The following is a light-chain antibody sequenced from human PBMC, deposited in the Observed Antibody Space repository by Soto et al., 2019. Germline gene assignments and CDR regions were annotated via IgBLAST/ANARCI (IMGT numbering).Light chain of an antibody. Sequence: EIVLTQSPGTLSLSPGERATLSCRASRSVSSTYLAWYQQKPGQAPRLLIYSASTRAAGIPDRFSGSGSGPDFTLTISRLQPGDFAVYYCQHHDSSPRTFGQGTKVEIK. CDR3: QHHDSSPRT. V-gene: IGKV3-20*01. J-gene: IGKJ1*01. CDR1: RSVSSTY. CDR2: SAS.